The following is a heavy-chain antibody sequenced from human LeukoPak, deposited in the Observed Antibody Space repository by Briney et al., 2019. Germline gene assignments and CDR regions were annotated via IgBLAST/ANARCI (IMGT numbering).Heavy chain of an antibody. Sequence: AGGSLRLSCAASGFTFSSYGIHWVRQAPGKGLEWVAFISYDGSTKYYADSVKGRFTISRDNSKNTLYLQMNSLRAEDTAVYYCAKDRGPFDVVVTSIDYWGQGTLVTVSS. D-gene: IGHD2-21*02. V-gene: IGHV3-30*18. J-gene: IGHJ4*02. CDR1: GFTFSSYG. CDR3: AKDRGPFDVVVTSIDY. CDR2: ISYDGSTK.